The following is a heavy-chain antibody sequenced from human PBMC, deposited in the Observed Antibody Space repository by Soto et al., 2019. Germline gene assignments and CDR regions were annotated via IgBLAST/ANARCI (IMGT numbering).Heavy chain of an antibody. CDR1: GFSISGYY. J-gene: IGHJ4*02. D-gene: IGHD1-1*01. CDR2: IYYSGSS. V-gene: IGHV4-59*08. Sequence: SETLSLTCTVSGFSISGYYGSWIRQPPGKGLEWIAYIYYSGSSNSNPSLKSRVTISVDTSKNQFSLKLSSVTAADTAVYYCARHSNEYRKSLDYWGQGTLVTVSS. CDR3: ARHSNEYRKSLDY.